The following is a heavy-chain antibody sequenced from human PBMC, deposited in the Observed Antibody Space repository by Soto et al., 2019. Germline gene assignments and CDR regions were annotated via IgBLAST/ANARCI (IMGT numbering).Heavy chain of an antibody. CDR1: GGTFSNYV. V-gene: IGHV1-69*06. Sequence: QVQLVQSGAEVKKPGSSVKVSCKASGGTFSNYVISWVRQAPGQGLEWIGRIIPIFGTTIYAQNFQGRLTSTADKSTSTAYMELNSLRSEDTAVYYCAREKFTYTYGSSGYQKGDEGVDIWGQGTMVTVSS. CDR2: IIPIFGTT. CDR3: AREKFTYTYGSSGYQKGDEGVDI. J-gene: IGHJ3*02. D-gene: IGHD3-22*01.